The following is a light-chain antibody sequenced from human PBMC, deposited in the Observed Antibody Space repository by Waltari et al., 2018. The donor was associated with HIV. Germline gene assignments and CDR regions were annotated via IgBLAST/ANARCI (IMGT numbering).Light chain of an antibody. CDR1: SSDVGGYNY. CDR3: CSYAGSYTYV. Sequence: TGTSSDVGGYNYVSWYQQHPGKAPRLMIYDVNRRPSGVPGRFSGSKSGNTASLIISGLQAEDEADYYCCSYAGSYTYVFGTGTEVTVL. CDR2: DVN. V-gene: IGLV2-11*03. J-gene: IGLJ1*01.